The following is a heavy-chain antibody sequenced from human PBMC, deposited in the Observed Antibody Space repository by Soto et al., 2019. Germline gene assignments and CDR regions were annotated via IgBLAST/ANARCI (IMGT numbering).Heavy chain of an antibody. V-gene: IGHV1-2*02. CDR2: INPNSGGT. D-gene: IGHD4-17*01. Sequence: ASVKVSCKASGYTFTGYYMHWVRQAPGQGLEWMGWINPNSGGTNYAQKFQGRVTMTRDTSISTAYMELSRLRSDDTAVYYCARCFRLYGEIHYYYYGMDVWGQGTTVTVSS. J-gene: IGHJ6*02. CDR1: GYTFTGYY. CDR3: ARCFRLYGEIHYYYYGMDV.